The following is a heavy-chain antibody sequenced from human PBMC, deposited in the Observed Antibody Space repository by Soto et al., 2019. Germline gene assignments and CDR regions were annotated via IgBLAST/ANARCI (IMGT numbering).Heavy chain of an antibody. V-gene: IGHV4-59*01. Sequence: SETLSLTCTVSGGSIGSYYWSWIRQPPGKGLEWIGYIYYSGSTNYNPSLKSRVTISVDTSKNQFSLKLSSVTAADTAVYYCARSPWSYDILTGYYTDGMDVWGQGTTVTVSS. CDR2: IYYSGST. CDR1: GGSIGSYY. CDR3: ARSPWSYDILTGYYTDGMDV. D-gene: IGHD3-9*01. J-gene: IGHJ6*02.